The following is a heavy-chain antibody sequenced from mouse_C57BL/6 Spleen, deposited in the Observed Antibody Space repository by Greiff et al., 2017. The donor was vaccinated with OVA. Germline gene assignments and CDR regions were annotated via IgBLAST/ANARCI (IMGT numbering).Heavy chain of an antibody. V-gene: IGHV1-72*01. CDR1: VSTFPISS. Sequence: QVQLQQPGPELVTPGASVPLSCKASVSTFPISSLHWLQQRPGRGLSWIGRIDPNSGGTKYNGKFKSKAPLPVAKPSSTAYMQRSSLTSEDSAVYYCARKGYGNYPFDYWGQGTTLTVSS. D-gene: IGHD2-1*01. CDR2: IDPNSGGT. CDR3: ARKGYGNYPFDY. J-gene: IGHJ2*01.